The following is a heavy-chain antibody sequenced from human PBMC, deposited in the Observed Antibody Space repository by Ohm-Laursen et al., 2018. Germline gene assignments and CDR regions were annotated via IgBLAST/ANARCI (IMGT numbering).Heavy chain of an antibody. J-gene: IGHJ6*02. CDR2: ISWNSGSI. CDR3: AKGRWYGMDV. D-gene: IGHD3-10*01. Sequence: SLRLSCAASTLTFSNCGMHWVRQAPGKGLEWVSGISWNSGSIGYADSVKGRFTISRDNAKNSLYLQMNSLRAEDTALYYCAKGRWYGMDVWGQGTTVTVSS. CDR1: TLTFSNCG. V-gene: IGHV3-9*01.